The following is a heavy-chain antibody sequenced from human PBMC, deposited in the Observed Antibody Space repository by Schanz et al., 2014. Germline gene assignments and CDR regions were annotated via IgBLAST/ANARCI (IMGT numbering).Heavy chain of an antibody. V-gene: IGHV1-69*04. J-gene: IGHJ4*02. CDR3: ARDRLECGAECYSVEVFEI. Sequence: QVQLEQSGAEVKKPGSSVKVSCKASGGTFSSFVINWVRQAPGQGLEWMGRIIPSLGLAKYEQKFQDKVTITADTSTTTAYMELSGLRSEDTAVYYCARDRLECGAECYSVEVFEIWGQGTLVIVSS. D-gene: IGHD2-21*01. CDR2: IIPSLGLA. CDR1: GGTFSSFV.